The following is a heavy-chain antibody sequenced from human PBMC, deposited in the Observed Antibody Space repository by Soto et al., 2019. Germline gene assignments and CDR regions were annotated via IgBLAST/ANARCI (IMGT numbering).Heavy chain of an antibody. CDR2: IYHSGST. Sequence: TSETLSLTCAVSGGSISSSNWWSWVRQPPGKGLEGIGEIYHSGSTNYNPSLKSRVTISVDKSKNQFSLKLSSVTAADTAVYYCAREMRLLYYYYGMDVWGQGTTVTVS. CDR3: AREMRLLYYYYGMDV. J-gene: IGHJ6*02. V-gene: IGHV4-4*02. D-gene: IGHD6-25*01. CDR1: GGSISSSNW.